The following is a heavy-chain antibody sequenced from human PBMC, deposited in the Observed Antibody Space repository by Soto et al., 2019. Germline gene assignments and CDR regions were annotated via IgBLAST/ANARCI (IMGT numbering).Heavy chain of an antibody. CDR1: GGSISSSSYY. D-gene: IGHD3-3*01. J-gene: IGHJ6*03. CDR2: IYYSGST. CDR3: ARRSGDFWNGSNYYYMDV. V-gene: IGHV4-39*01. Sequence: QLQLQESGPGLVKPSETLSLTCTVSGGSISSSSYYWGWIRQPPGKGLEWIGSIYYSGSTYYNPSLKIRVTISVDTSKNQFSLKLSSVTAADTAVYYCARRSGDFWNGSNYYYMDVWGKGTTVTVSS.